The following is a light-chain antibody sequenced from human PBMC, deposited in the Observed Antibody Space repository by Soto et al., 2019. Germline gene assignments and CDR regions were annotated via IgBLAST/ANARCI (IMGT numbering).Light chain of an antibody. CDR3: QQRSAWPLT. J-gene: IGKJ4*01. Sequence: EIVLTQSPATLSLSPGERATLSCRASHYVGISLAWYQQKPGQAPRLLIWDVSNRATGIPARFSGSGSGTDFTLTITILEPEDSAVYYCQQRSAWPLTFGGGTRVEIK. V-gene: IGKV3-11*01. CDR2: DVS. CDR1: HYVGIS.